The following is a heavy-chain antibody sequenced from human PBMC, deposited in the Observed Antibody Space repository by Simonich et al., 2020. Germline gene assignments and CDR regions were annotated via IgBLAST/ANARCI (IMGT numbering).Heavy chain of an antibody. D-gene: IGHD6-25*01. J-gene: IGHJ2*01. V-gene: IGHV1-2*02. CDR1: GYTFTGYY. CDR3: ARGGLGHWYFDL. CDR2: SNPTSGGK. Sequence: QVQLVQSGAEVKKPGASVKVSCKASGYTFTGYYMHWVRQAPGQGLEWMGWSNPTSGGKNDAQKFKGRVTMTRDTSISTAYMELSRLRSDDTAVYYCARGGLGHWYFDLWGRGTLVTVSS.